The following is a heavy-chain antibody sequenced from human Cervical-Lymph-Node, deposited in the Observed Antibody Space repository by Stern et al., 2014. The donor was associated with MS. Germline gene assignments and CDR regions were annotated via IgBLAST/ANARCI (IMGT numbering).Heavy chain of an antibody. Sequence: VQLVQSGGGLVQPGGSLRLSCAASGFTFSDYAMSLVRQAPGKGLEWVSAISLSGGSTFYADSVQGRFTISSDNSMNTLYLQMNSLRAEDTAVYYCAKDRELVVVTFDSWGQGTLVTVSS. D-gene: IGHD2-15*01. CDR3: AKDRELVVVTFDS. CDR1: GFTFSDYA. V-gene: IGHV3-23*04. J-gene: IGHJ4*02. CDR2: ISLSGGST.